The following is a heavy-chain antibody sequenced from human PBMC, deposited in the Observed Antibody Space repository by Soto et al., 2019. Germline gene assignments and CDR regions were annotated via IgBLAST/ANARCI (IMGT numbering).Heavy chain of an antibody. D-gene: IGHD5-18*01. J-gene: IGHJ4*02. CDR3: ERGYSYGFPIGY. CDR2: IYYTGGT. V-gene: IGHV4-59*01. CDR1: GGSISNYY. Sequence: QVQLQESGPGLVKPSETLSLTCTVSGGSISNYYWSWIRQPPGKGLEWIGCIYYTGGTNYNPYLKIRLTISKDTSKNQFYLKLHSVTAADTAVYYCERGYSYGFPIGYWGQGTLVTVSS.